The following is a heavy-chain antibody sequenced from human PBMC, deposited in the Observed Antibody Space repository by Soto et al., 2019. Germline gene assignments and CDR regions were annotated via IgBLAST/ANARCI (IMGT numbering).Heavy chain of an antibody. CDR3: AREIGAVAGTGHSDAFDC. CDR1: GFTFSSYS. J-gene: IGHJ3*01. CDR2: ISSSSSTI. V-gene: IGHV3-48*02. D-gene: IGHD6-19*01. Sequence: EVQLVESGGGLVQPGGSLRLSCAASGFTFSSYSMNWVRQAPGKGLEWVSYISSSSSTIYYADSVKGRFTISRDNAKNSLYLQMNSRRDEDTAVYYCAREIGAVAGTGHSDAFDCLGQGTMVTVSS.